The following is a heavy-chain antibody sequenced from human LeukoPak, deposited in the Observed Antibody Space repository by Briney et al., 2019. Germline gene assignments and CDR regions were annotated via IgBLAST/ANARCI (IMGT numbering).Heavy chain of an antibody. CDR1: GGSISSYY. D-gene: IGHD1-26*01. V-gene: IGHV4-4*07. CDR2: VYSSGNT. J-gene: IGHJ4*02. CDR3: ARMFSGTYGGIDY. Sequence: PSETLSLTCTVSGGSISSYYWSWIRQPAGEGLEWIGRVYSSGNTNYNPSLESRVTMSVDTSRNQFSLKLTSVTAADSAVYYCARMFSGTYGGIDYWGQGTLVTVSS.